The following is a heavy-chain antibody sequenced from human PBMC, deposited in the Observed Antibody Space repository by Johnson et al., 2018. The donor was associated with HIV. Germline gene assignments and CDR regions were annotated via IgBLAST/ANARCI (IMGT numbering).Heavy chain of an antibody. CDR2: IKQAGSEK. D-gene: IGHD3-9*01. Sequence: VLLVESGGGLVKPGGSLRLSCAASGFTFSSYWMSWVRQAPGKGLEWVANIKQAGSEKYYVDSVKGRFSISRDNTKNSLNLPMDSLRVDDTAVYYCARDPDWSAFDIWGQGTMVTVSS. J-gene: IGHJ3*02. V-gene: IGHV3-7*05. CDR1: GFTFSSYW. CDR3: ARDPDWSAFDI.